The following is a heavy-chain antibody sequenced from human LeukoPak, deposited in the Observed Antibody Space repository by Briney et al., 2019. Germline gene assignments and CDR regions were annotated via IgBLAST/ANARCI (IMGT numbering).Heavy chain of an antibody. CDR2: IYYTGTT. CDR1: GDAISTYY. V-gene: IGHV4-59*01. D-gene: IGHD3-10*01. J-gene: IGHJ5*02. CDR3: ARFAKSMVRGSVHNWFDP. Sequence: PSEPRCLTCTVSGDAISTYYWSWIRQSPGKALDGMGYIYYTGTTNYNPSLKSRVTISLDTSKKQFSLRLSSVTAADTAVYYCARFAKSMVRGSVHNWFDPWGQGTLVTVSS.